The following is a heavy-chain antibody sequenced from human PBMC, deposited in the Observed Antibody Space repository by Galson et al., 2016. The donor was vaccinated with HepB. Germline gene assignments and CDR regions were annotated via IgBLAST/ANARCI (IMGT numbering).Heavy chain of an antibody. CDR2: ITAGGGST. Sequence: SLRLSCAASGFSFSKFVMSWVRQAPGKGLEWVASITAGGGSTFDADSVKGRFTISRDNSENTLYLQMNSLRGEDTAVYHCASGSSNGCYPSYYFEHWGQGILVTVSS. CDR3: ASGSSNGCYPSYYFEH. D-gene: IGHD2-2*01. V-gene: IGHV3-23*01. J-gene: IGHJ4*02. CDR1: GFSFSKFV.